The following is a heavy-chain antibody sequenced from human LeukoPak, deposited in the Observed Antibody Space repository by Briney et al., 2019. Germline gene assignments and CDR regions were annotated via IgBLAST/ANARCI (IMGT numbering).Heavy chain of an antibody. CDR2: INPSGGST. V-gene: IGHV1-46*01. Sequence: VASVKVSCRASGYTFTSYYMHWVRQAPGQGLEWMGIINPSGGSTSYAQKFQGRVTMTRDMSTSTVYMELSSLRSEDTAVYYCASQNSYYDSSGYYTYYMDVWGKGTTDTVSS. CDR3: ASQNSYYDSSGYYTYYMDV. J-gene: IGHJ6*03. CDR1: GYTFTSYY. D-gene: IGHD3-22*01.